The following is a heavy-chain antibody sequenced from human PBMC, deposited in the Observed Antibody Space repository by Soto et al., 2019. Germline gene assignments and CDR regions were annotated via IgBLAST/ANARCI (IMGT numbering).Heavy chain of an antibody. V-gene: IGHV3-64*04. CDR2: ISTDGGST. CDR1: GFIFSSYA. D-gene: IGHD2-21*02. CDR3: AREKTAWPLAYGLDV. Sequence: PGGSLRLSCSTSGFIFSSYAMHWVRQAPGKGLEYLSGISTDGGSTYHADSVKGRLTISRDNSRNTLYLQMSSLRPEDTAVYYCAREKTAWPLAYGLDVWGQGXTVTVSS. J-gene: IGHJ6*02.